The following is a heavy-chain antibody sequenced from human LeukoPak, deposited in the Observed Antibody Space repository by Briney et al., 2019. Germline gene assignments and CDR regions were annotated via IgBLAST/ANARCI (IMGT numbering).Heavy chain of an antibody. J-gene: IGHJ4*02. Sequence: SVKVSCKASGGTFSSYAISWVRQAPGQGLEWMGRIIPILGIANYAQKFQGRVTITADKSTGTAYMELSSLRSEDTAVYYCASENPGIAAAGYDYWGQGTLVTVSS. CDR2: IIPILGIA. V-gene: IGHV1-69*04. CDR1: GGTFSSYA. CDR3: ASENPGIAAAGYDY. D-gene: IGHD6-13*01.